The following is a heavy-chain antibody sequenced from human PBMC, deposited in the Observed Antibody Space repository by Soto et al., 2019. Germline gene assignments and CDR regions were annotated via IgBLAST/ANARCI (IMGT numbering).Heavy chain of an antibody. Sequence: SETLSLTCTVSGGSISSYYWSWIRQPPGKGLEWIGYIYYSGSTNYNPSLKSRVTISVDTSKNQFSLKLSSVTAADTAVYYCARVGNSAEDGFHWLDPWGQGTLVTVTS. D-gene: IGHD6-13*01. CDR2: IYYSGST. CDR1: GGSISSYY. J-gene: IGHJ5*02. CDR3: ARVGNSAEDGFHWLDP. V-gene: IGHV4-59*01.